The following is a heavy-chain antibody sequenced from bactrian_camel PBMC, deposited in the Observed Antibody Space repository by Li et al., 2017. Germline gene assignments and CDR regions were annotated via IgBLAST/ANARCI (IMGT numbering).Heavy chain of an antibody. J-gene: IGHJ6*01. CDR3: AAEAGHDCYEVTKGGRDFGY. D-gene: IGHD3*01. CDR1: GFRFGGHD. V-gene: IGHV3S40*01. Sequence: QLVESGGGLVQPGGSLRLICVVSGFRFGGHDMTWVRQTPAKGLEWVSGVASNGGSTEYADSIVGRFTISKDSDENTLYLQMINVKPADTAMYYCAAEAGHDCYEVTKGGRDFGYWGQGTQVTVS. CDR2: VASNGGST.